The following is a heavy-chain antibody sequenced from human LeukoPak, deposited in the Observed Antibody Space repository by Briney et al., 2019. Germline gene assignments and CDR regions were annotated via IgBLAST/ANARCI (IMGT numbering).Heavy chain of an antibody. Sequence: GGSLRLSCAASGFTFSSYGMHWVRQAPGKGLEWVAVISYDGSNKYYADSVKGRFTISRDNAKNSVFLQMNSLRDEDTAMYYCARDEGLFANWGHGALVTVSS. CDR1: GFTFSSYG. D-gene: IGHD3/OR15-3a*01. CDR3: ARDEGLFAN. CDR2: ISYDGSNK. V-gene: IGHV3-30*03. J-gene: IGHJ4*01.